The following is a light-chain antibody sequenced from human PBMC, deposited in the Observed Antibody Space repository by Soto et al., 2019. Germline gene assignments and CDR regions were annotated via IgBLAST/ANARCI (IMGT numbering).Light chain of an antibody. CDR2: EVS. CDR3: SSYTSSSTRV. J-gene: IGLJ3*02. Sequence: QSALTQPASVSGSPGQSITISCTGTSSDVGVYNYVSWYQQHPGKAPKLMIYEVSNRPSGVPNRFSGSKSGNTASLTISGLQAEDEADYYCSSYTSSSTRVFGGGTKLTVL. CDR1: SSDVGVYNY. V-gene: IGLV2-14*01.